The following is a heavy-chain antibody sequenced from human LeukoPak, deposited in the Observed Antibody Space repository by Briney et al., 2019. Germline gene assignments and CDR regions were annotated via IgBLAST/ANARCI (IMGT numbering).Heavy chain of an antibody. CDR2: MYYSGNT. Sequence: SETLSLTCSVSGDPISSYYWSWIRQAPGKVLECIAYMYYSGNTNYNPSLKSRVTMSVDTSKNQFSLRLNSVTAADTAVYYCARQLLWIGEFPYYFDSWGQGTLVTVSS. CDR3: ARQLLWIGEFPYYFDS. V-gene: IGHV4-59*01. CDR1: GDPISSYY. D-gene: IGHD3-10*01. J-gene: IGHJ4*02.